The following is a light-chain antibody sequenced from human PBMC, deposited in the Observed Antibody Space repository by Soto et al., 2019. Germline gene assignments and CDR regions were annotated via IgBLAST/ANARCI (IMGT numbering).Light chain of an antibody. CDR3: QQYSVWPLT. CDR2: GAS. Sequence: DIVLTQSPATLSLSPGERATLSCRASRSVSSHLAWYQHKPGQAPRLLIYGASTRATGIPARFSGSGSEAEFALTISTLQSEDFAVYYCQQYSVWPLTFGGGTKVDIK. J-gene: IGKJ4*01. V-gene: IGKV3-15*01. CDR1: RSVSSH.